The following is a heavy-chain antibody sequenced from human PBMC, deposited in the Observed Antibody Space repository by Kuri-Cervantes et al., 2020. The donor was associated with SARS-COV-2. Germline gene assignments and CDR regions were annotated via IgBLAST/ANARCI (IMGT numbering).Heavy chain of an antibody. CDR3: ARGAIAAAAFDY. CDR1: GGSISSYY. D-gene: IGHD6-13*01. V-gene: IGHV4-59*12. Sequence: SETLSLTCTVSGGSISSYYWSWIRQPPGKGLEWIGYIYYSGSTNCNPSLKSRVTISVDTSKNQFSLKLSSVTAADTAVYYCARGAIAAAAFDYWGQGTLVTVSS. CDR2: IYYSGST. J-gene: IGHJ4*02.